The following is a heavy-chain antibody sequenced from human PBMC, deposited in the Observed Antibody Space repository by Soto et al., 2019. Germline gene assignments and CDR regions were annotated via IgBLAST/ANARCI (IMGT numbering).Heavy chain of an antibody. V-gene: IGHV3-43D*03. CDR2: ISWDCGST. J-gene: IGHJ1*01. CDR3: AKAEGGSYYPH. D-gene: IGHD1-26*01. Sequence: GGSLRLSCAASGFTFDDYAMHWVRQAPGKGLEWVSLISWDCGSTYYADSVKGRFTISKYNSKNSLYQQINRQRAEDTALYNCAKAEGGSYYPHWGQGTLVTVSS. CDR1: GFTFDDYA.